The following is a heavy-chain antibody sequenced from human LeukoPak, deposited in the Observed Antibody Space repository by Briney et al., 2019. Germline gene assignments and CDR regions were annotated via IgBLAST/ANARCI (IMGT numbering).Heavy chain of an antibody. Sequence: SETLSLTCSVSGVSLSRSRYFWIWIRQPPGKGLEWIGTIYYSGSTYYNPSLKSRVTISVDTSKNQFSLKLSSVTAADTAVYYSARHGGISYGSLNDAFASCNQGTMVTVSS. CDR3: ARHGGISYGSLNDAFAS. J-gene: IGHJ3*02. V-gene: IGHV4-39*01. CDR2: IYYSGST. D-gene: IGHD5-18*01. CDR1: GVSLSRSRYF.